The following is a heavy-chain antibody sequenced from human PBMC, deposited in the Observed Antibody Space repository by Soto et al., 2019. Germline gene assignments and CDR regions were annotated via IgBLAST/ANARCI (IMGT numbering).Heavy chain of an antibody. CDR1: GFTFSRSA. J-gene: IGHJ4*02. V-gene: IGHV1-58*01. CDR3: AATLDWGSYDFGGYPS. D-gene: IGHD3-22*01. CDR2: IVAASGKT. Sequence: SVKVSCKGSGFTFSRSAVQWVRQARGQGLEWIGWIVAASGKTDYSQIFQERVTITRDMSTSTAYMELSSLSSEDTAVYYCAATLDWGSYDFGGYPSWGQGALVTVSS.